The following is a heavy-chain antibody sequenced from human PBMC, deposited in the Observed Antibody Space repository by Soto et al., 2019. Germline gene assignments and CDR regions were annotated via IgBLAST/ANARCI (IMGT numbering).Heavy chain of an antibody. J-gene: IGHJ1*01. V-gene: IGHV1-46*01. CDR2: IHPSGDT. D-gene: IGHD2-8*01. Sequence: QVQMVQSRAEVKKPGASVKVACKASGYKFTTYFIHWVRQAPGQGLKWMGMIHPSGDTGYGQKFRGSVTMTIDTSTTTAYMELRNLTSEDTAIYFSVRGYCTTTPCSGDYQHWGQGTLVTVSS. CDR3: VRGYCTTTPCSGDYQH. CDR1: GYKFTTYF.